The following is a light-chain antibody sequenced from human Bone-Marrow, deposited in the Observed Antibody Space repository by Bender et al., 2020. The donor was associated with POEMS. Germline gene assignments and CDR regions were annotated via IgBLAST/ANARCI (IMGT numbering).Light chain of an antibody. CDR2: EVS. J-gene: IGLJ3*02. Sequence: QSALTQPASVSGSPGQSITISCTGTSSDVGSYNLVSWYQQHPGKAPKLMIYEVSKRPSGVSNRFSGSQYGTTASLTISGLQTEDEADYYCCSNTGFNTWVFGGGTKVTVL. CDR3: CSNTGFNTWV. V-gene: IGLV2-23*02. CDR1: SSDVGSYNL.